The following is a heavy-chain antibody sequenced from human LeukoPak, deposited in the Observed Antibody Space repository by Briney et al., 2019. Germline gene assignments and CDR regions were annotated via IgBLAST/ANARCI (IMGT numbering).Heavy chain of an antibody. V-gene: IGHV4-30-2*01. Sequence: SQTLSLTCTVSGGSISSGGYYWSWIRQPPGKGLEWIGYIYHSGSTYYNPSLKSRVTISVDRSKNQFSLKLSSVTAADTAVYYCARGEDIVVVPAAMAWDYWGQGTLVTVSS. J-gene: IGHJ4*02. CDR3: ARGEDIVVVPAAMAWDY. D-gene: IGHD2-2*01. CDR2: IYHSGST. CDR1: GGSISSGGYY.